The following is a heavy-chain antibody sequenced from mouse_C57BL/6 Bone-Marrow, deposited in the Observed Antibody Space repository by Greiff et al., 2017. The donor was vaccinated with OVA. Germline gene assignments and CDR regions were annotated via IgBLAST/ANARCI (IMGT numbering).Heavy chain of an antibody. CDR2: IDPANGNT. D-gene: IGHD2-2*01. CDR3: SMVTTKGAWFAY. CDR1: GFNIKNTY. J-gene: IGHJ3*01. Sequence: VQLQQSVAELVRPGASVKLSCTASGFNIKNTYMHWVKQRPEQGLEWIGRIDPANGNTKYAPKFQGKATITSDTSSNTAYLPLSSLTSEDTAIYYCSMVTTKGAWFAYWGQGTLVTVSA. V-gene: IGHV14-3*01.